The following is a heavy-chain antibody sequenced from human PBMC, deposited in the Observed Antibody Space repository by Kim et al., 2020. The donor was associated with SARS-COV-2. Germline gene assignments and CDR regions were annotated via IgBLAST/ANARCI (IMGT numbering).Heavy chain of an antibody. J-gene: IGHJ6*02. V-gene: IGHV3-23*01. CDR3: ATHMVRGVSPYYYGMDV. D-gene: IGHD3-10*01. CDR2: ISGSGGST. Sequence: GSLRLSCAASGFTFSSYAMSWVRQAPGKGLEWVSAISGSGGSTYYADSVKGRFTISRDNSKNTLYLQMNSLRAEDTAVYYCATHMVRGVSPYYYGMDVWGQGTTVTVSS. CDR1: GFTFSSYA.